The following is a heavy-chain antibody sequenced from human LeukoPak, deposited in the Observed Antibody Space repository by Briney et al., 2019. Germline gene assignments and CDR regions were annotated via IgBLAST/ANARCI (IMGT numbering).Heavy chain of an antibody. CDR3: AKDPGTADTLDY. Sequence: GGSLRLSCAASGFTFSSYGMHWVRQSPGKGLEWVAVISYDGSNKYYADSVKGRFTISRDNSKNTLYLQMNSLRVEDTAVYYCAKDPGTADTLDYWGQGTLVTVSS. V-gene: IGHV3-30*18. CDR2: ISYDGSNK. D-gene: IGHD6-13*01. CDR1: GFTFSSYG. J-gene: IGHJ4*02.